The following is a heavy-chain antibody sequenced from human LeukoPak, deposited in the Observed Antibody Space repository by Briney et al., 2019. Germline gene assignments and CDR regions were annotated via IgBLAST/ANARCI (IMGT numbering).Heavy chain of an antibody. CDR2: INHSGST. Sequence: SETLSLTCAVYGGSFSGYYWSWIRQPPGKGLEWIGEINHSGSTNYNPSLKSRVTISVDTSKNQFSLKLSSVTAADTAVYYCARDTPYIVVVPAAIGNAFDIWGQGTMVTVSS. D-gene: IGHD2-2*02. CDR1: GGSFSGYY. CDR3: ARDTPYIVVVPAAIGNAFDI. V-gene: IGHV4-34*01. J-gene: IGHJ3*02.